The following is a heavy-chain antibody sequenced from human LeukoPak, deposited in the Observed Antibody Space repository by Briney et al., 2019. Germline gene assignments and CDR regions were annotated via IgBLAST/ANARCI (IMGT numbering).Heavy chain of an antibody. Sequence: ASVKVSCKASGYTFTGYYMHWVRQAPGQGLEWMGWINPNSGGTNYAQKFQGRVTMTRDTSISTAYMELSRLRSDDTAVYYCARVAGAGSYYNHYYYGMDVWGQGTTVTVSS. CDR3: ARVAGAGSYYNHYYYGMDV. D-gene: IGHD3-10*01. V-gene: IGHV1-2*02. CDR1: GYTFTGYY. CDR2: INPNSGGT. J-gene: IGHJ6*02.